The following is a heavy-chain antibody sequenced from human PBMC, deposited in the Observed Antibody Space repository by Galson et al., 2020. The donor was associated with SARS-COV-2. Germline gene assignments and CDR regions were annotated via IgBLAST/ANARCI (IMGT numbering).Heavy chain of an antibody. Sequence: GGSLRLSCATSGFSFSGSAMHWVLQASGKGLEWVGRIRSRANNYATAYAASVKGRFTISRDDSKNTAHLQMNSLKTEDTAVYYCTRLLGDTDWYFDLWCPGTLVTVSS. V-gene: IGHV3-73*01. CDR2: IRSRANNYAT. J-gene: IGHJ2*01. CDR1: GFSFSGSA. CDR3: TRLLGDTDWYFDL.